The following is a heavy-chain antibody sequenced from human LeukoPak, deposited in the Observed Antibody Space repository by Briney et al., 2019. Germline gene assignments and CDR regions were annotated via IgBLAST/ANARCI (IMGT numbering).Heavy chain of an antibody. CDR2: ISGSGGST. J-gene: IGHJ4*02. CDR1: GFTFSSYA. Sequence: GESLRLSCAASGFTFSSYAMSWVRQAPGKGLEWVSAISGSGGSTYYAGSVKGRFTISRDNSKNTLYLQMNSLRAEDTAVYYCAKDGVPAPSALVVVITGRFDYWGQGTLVTVSS. D-gene: IGHD3-22*01. V-gene: IGHV3-23*01. CDR3: AKDGVPAPSALVVVITGRFDY.